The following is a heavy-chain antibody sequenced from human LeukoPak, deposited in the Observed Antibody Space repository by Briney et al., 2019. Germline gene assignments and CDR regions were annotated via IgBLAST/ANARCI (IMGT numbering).Heavy chain of an antibody. Sequence: GGSLRLPCAASGFTFSSYAMHWVRQAPGKGLEWVALISYDGSRKYFADSVKGRFTISRDNSKNTLYLQMDSLRAEDTAVYYCAAGREGAVTRILEYWGQGTLVTVSS. D-gene: IGHD4-17*01. CDR3: AAGREGAVTRILEY. V-gene: IGHV3-30*04. CDR1: GFTFSSYA. J-gene: IGHJ4*02. CDR2: ISYDGSRK.